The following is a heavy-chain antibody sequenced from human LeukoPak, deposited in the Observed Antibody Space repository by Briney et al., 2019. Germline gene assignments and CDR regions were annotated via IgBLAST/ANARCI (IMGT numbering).Heavy chain of an antibody. Sequence: GGSLRLSCAASGFTFSSYWMHWVRHVPGKGLVWVSRIKSDGSSTSYAESAKGRFTISRDNAKSTLYLQMNSLRAEDTAVYYCARKDMLDYWGQGTLVTVSS. J-gene: IGHJ4*02. CDR3: ARKDMLDY. V-gene: IGHV3-74*01. CDR1: GFTFSSYW. CDR2: IKSDGSST.